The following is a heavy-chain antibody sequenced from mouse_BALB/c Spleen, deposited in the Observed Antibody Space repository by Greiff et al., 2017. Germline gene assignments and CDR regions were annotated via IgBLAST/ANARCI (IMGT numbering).Heavy chain of an antibody. V-gene: IGHV1-54*01. Sequence: QVHVKQSGAELVRPGTSVKVSCKASGYAFTNYLIEWVKQRPGQGLEWIGVINPGSGGTNYNEKFKGKATLTADKSSSTAYMQLSSLTSDDSAVYFCARGDDYYGYAYWGQGTLVTVSA. CDR2: INPGSGGT. J-gene: IGHJ3*01. CDR3: ARGDDYYGYAY. D-gene: IGHD1-2*01. CDR1: GYAFTNYL.